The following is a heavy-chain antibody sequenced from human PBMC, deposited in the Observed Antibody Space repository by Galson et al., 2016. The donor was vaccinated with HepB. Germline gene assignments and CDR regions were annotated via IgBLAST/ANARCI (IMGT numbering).Heavy chain of an antibody. CDR2: ITGSGRST. D-gene: IGHD3-3*01. V-gene: IGHV3-23*01. J-gene: IGHJ4*02. CDR1: GFTYSTSA. CDR3: AKDRESTVVFGTYYFDF. Sequence: SLRLSCAASGFTYSTSAMSWVRQAPGKGLEWVSSITGSGRSTYYADSVKGRFTITRGNSKNTLYLQLTSLRVEDTAVYYCAKDRESTVVFGTYYFDFWGQGTQVTVSS.